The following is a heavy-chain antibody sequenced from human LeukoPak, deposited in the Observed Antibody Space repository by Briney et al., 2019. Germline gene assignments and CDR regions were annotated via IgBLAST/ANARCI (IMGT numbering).Heavy chain of an antibody. CDR1: GFTFSSYA. V-gene: IGHV3-23*01. J-gene: IGHJ6*02. CDR2: ISGSGGST. CDR3: AKDLAAAGLHYYYGMDV. D-gene: IGHD6-13*01. Sequence: GGSLRLSCAASGFTFSSYAMSWVRRAPGKGLEWVSAISGSGGSTYYADSVKGRFTISRDNAKNSLYLQMNSLRAEDTALYYCAKDLAAAGLHYYYGMDVWGQGTTVTVSS.